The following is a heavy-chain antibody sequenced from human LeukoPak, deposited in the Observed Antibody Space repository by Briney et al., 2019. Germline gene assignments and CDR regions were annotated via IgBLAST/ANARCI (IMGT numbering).Heavy chain of an antibody. CDR3: ARGCNLEWLLSSRYYFDY. Sequence: SETLSLTCAVYGGSFSGYYWSWIRQPPGKGLEWIGEINHSGSTNYNPSLKSRVTISVDTSKNQFSLKLSSVTAADTAVYYCARGCNLEWLLSSRYYFDYWGQGTLVTVSS. CDR2: INHSGST. CDR1: GGSFSGYY. D-gene: IGHD3-3*01. V-gene: IGHV4-34*01. J-gene: IGHJ4*02.